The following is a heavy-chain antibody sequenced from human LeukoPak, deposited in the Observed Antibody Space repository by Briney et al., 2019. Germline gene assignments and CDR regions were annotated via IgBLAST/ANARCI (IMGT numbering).Heavy chain of an antibody. CDR1: GGSFSGYY. CDR2: INHSGST. CDR3: ARQGRDLLWFGELVSWFDP. Sequence: SETLSLTCAVYGGSFSGYYWSWIRQPPGKGLEWIGEINHSGSTNYNPSLKSRVTISVDTSKNQFSLKLSSVTAADTAVYYCARQGRDLLWFGELVSWFDPWGQGTLVTVSS. V-gene: IGHV4-34*01. J-gene: IGHJ5*02. D-gene: IGHD3-10*01.